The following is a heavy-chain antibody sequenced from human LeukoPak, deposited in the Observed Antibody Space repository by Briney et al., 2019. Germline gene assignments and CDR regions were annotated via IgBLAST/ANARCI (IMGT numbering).Heavy chain of an antibody. Sequence: KPSETLSLTCAVYGGSFSGYYWSWIRQPPGKGLEWIGEINHSGSTNYNPSLKSRVTISVDTSKNQFSLKLSSVTAADTAVYYCARLSGGGGNLLDSWGQGALLTVSS. D-gene: IGHD4-23*01. CDR1: GGSFSGYY. CDR3: ARLSGGGGNLLDS. J-gene: IGHJ4*02. CDR2: INHSGST. V-gene: IGHV4-34*01.